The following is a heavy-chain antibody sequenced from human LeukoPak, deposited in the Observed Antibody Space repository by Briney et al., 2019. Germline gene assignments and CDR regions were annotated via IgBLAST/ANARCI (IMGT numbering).Heavy chain of an antibody. Sequence: PGGSLRLSCAASGFTVSSNYMSWVRQAPGKGLEWVSYISSSSSYTNYADSVKGRFTISRDNAKNSLYLQMNSLRAEDTAVYYCAKYDSSGYLPDYWGQGTLVTVSS. V-gene: IGHV3-11*06. CDR3: AKYDSSGYLPDY. D-gene: IGHD3-22*01. CDR1: GFTVSSNY. J-gene: IGHJ4*02. CDR2: ISSSSSYT.